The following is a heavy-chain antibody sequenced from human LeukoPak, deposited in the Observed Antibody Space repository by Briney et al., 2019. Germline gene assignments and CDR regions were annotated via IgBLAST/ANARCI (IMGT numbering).Heavy chain of an antibody. CDR3: AKGDVLRYFDWSYDY. V-gene: IGHV3-9*01. J-gene: IGHJ4*02. Sequence: GGSLRLSCAASGFTFDDYAMHWVRQAPGKGLEWVSGISWNSGSIGYADSVKGRFTISRDNAKNSLYLQMNSLRAEDTALYYCAKGDVLRYFDWSYDYWGQGTLVTVSS. CDR2: ISWNSGSI. D-gene: IGHD3-9*01. CDR1: GFTFDDYA.